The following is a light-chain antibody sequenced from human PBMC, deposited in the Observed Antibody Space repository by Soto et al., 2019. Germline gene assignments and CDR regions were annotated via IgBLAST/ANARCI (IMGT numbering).Light chain of an antibody. CDR2: DAS. Sequence: DIQVTQSPPTLAASLGDRVTITCRASHSIGTWLAWYQQRPGKAPKLLIYDASSLGSGVPSRFSGGGSGTEFTLTISSLQTDDFGTYYCHQYKSYTPYTIGQGTKV. J-gene: IGKJ2*01. CDR3: HQYKSYTPYT. CDR1: HSIGTW. V-gene: IGKV1-5*01.